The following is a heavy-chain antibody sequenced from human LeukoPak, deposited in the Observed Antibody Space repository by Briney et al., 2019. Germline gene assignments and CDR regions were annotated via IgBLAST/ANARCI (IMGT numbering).Heavy chain of an antibody. CDR2: MQYSGNN. D-gene: IGHD3-10*01. CDR3: ARHGGSGSYFHHQRAFDI. V-gene: IGHV4-59*08. J-gene: IGHJ3*02. CDR1: DGSIGNYY. Sequence: PSEALSLTCIVSDGSIGNYYWSWIRQPPGRGLEWIGYMQYSGNNNYNPSLKSRATVSIDTSKNQFSLRVDSVTSADTAVYYCARHGGSGSYFHHQRAFDIWGQGTVVTVSS.